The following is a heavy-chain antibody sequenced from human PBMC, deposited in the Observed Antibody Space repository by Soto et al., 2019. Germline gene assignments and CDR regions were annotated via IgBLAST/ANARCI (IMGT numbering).Heavy chain of an antibody. V-gene: IGHV2-5*01. CDR3: AHREKYYFDY. J-gene: IGHJ4*02. CDR1: GFSLSTSGMR. Sequence: VSGPTLVNPTQTLTLTCTFSGFSLSTSGMRVGWIRQPPGRALEWLAIIYWNDDKRYSPSLKSRLTITKDASKNQVVLTMTNMDPVDTATYYCAHREKYYFDYWGQGTLVTVSS. CDR2: IYWNDDK.